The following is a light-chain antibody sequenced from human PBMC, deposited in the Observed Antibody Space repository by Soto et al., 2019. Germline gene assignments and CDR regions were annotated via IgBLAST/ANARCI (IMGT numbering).Light chain of an antibody. CDR1: QDISSW. J-gene: IGKJ5*01. Sequence: DIQMTQSPSFVSASVGDRVTVTCRASQDISSWLAWYQQKPGKAPKLLIYTTSTLGSGVPPRFSGSRSGTDFTLTISGLQPEDFAPYYCQQATRFPINFGQGTRLEIK. CDR3: QQATRFPIN. CDR2: TTS. V-gene: IGKV1-12*01.